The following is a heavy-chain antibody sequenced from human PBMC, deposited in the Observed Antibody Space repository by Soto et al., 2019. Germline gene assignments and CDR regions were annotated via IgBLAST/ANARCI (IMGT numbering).Heavy chain of an antibody. J-gene: IGHJ4*02. Sequence: SETLSLTCTVSGDSISSSSHYWGWIRQPPGRGLEWVGSLNYSGGAHYNPSLKSRVTISVDTSKNQFSLRLTSVIAADTAVYYCARRRIYSGYDMPDYWGQGTPVTVSS. D-gene: IGHD5-12*01. CDR1: GDSISSSSHY. CDR3: ARRRIYSGYDMPDY. CDR2: LNYSGGA. V-gene: IGHV4-39*01.